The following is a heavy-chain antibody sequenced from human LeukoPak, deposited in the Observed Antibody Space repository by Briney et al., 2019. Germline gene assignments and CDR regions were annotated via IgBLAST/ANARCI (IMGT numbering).Heavy chain of an antibody. J-gene: IGHJ4*02. V-gene: IGHV4-59*11. D-gene: IGHD5-24*01. CDR1: GGSISSHY. Sequence: SETLSLTCTVSGGSISSHYWSWIRQPPGKGLEWIGYIYYSGSTNYNPSFKSRVTISVDTSKNQFSLKLSSVTAADTAVYYCARSEMATISPFDYWGQGTLVTVSS. CDR3: ARSEMATISPFDY. CDR2: IYYSGST.